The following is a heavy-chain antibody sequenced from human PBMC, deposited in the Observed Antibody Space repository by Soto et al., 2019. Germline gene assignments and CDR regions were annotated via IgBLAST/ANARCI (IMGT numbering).Heavy chain of an antibody. V-gene: IGHV2-5*01. CDR3: AHRQFRTWDFDPVFDF. J-gene: IGHJ4*02. CDR2: ICWNDDK. CDR1: GFSLNSGRMS. Sequence: QITLKESGPTLVKPTQTLTLTCTFSGFSLNSGRMSVAWIRQPPGKALEWLALICWNDDKRYSPSLESMPTITKDSSKNQVVLTMTNMDPVDTATYYCAHRQFRTWDFDPVFDFWGQGTLVTVSS. D-gene: IGHD1-26*01.